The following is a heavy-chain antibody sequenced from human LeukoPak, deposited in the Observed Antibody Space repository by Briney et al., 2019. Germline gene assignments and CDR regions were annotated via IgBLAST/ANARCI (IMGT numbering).Heavy chain of an antibody. Sequence: PGGSLRLSCAASGFTFTSYGISWVRQAPGQGLEWMGWISAYNGNTNYAQKLQGRVTMTTDTSTSTAYMELRSLRSDDTAVYYCARQSRRYDSSGYYYFDYWGQGTLVTVSS. J-gene: IGHJ4*02. V-gene: IGHV1-18*01. CDR1: GFTFTSYG. D-gene: IGHD3-22*01. CDR2: ISAYNGNT. CDR3: ARQSRRYDSSGYYYFDY.